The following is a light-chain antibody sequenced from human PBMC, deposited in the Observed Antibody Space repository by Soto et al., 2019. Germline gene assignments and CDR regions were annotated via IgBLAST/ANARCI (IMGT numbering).Light chain of an antibody. Sequence: QSVLTQPPSASGTPGQRVTISCSGSSSNIGRNTVNWYQQFPGTAPKLLIYTNNQRPSGVPDRFSGSKSGTSASLAISGLQSEDEAEYYCAAWDDSLNAYVFGAVTKVTGL. CDR3: AAWDDSLNAYV. J-gene: IGLJ1*01. CDR1: SSNIGRNT. CDR2: TNN. V-gene: IGLV1-44*01.